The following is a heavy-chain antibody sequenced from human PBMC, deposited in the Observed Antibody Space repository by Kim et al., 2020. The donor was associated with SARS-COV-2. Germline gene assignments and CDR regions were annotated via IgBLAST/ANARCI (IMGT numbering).Heavy chain of an antibody. CDR2: ISGSGGST. Sequence: GGSLRLSCAASGFTFSSYAMSWVRQAPGKGLEWVSAISGSGGSTYYADSVKGRFTISRDNSKNTLYLQMNSLRAEDTAVYYCAMGSDYYDSSGYPLVGDYWGQGTLVTVSS. J-gene: IGHJ4*02. D-gene: IGHD3-22*01. CDR3: AMGSDYYDSSGYPLVGDY. V-gene: IGHV3-23*01. CDR1: GFTFSSYA.